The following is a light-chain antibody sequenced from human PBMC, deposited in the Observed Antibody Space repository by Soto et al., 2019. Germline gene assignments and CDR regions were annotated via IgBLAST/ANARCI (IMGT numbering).Light chain of an antibody. CDR2: DAS. Sequence: EIVLTQSPDTLSLSPGERATLSCRASQSVSSYLAWYQQKTGQAPRLLIYDASNRATGIPARFSGSGSGTDFTLTISSLEPEDFAVYYCQQRSNWPITFGQGTRLEIK. CDR1: QSVSSY. CDR3: QQRSNWPIT. V-gene: IGKV3-11*01. J-gene: IGKJ5*01.